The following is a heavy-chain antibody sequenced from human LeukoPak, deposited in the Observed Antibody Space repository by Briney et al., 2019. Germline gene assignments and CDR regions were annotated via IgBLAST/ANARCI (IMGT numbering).Heavy chain of an antibody. CDR2: MNPNSGNT. CDR1: GYTFTSYD. V-gene: IGHV1-8*01. D-gene: IGHD6-13*01. CDR3: ARGPIAAPDNFDY. Sequence: ASVKVSCKASGYTFTSYDINWVRQATGQGLEWMGLMNPNSGNTGYAQKFQGRVTITRNTSISTAYMEPSSMRSDAAAVYYCARGPIAAPDNFDYWGQGTLVTVSS. J-gene: IGHJ4*02.